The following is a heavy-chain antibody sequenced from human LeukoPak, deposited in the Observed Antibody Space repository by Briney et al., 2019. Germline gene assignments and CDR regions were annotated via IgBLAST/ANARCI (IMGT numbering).Heavy chain of an antibody. Sequence: ASVKVSCKAAAHTSTGYYMHWVRQAPGQGLEWMGWINPNSGGTNYAQKFQGRVTMTRDTSTSTAYMELSRLRSDDTAVYYCARERTGYSSGSGDFGYWGQGTLVTVYS. J-gene: IGHJ4*02. D-gene: IGHD6-19*01. V-gene: IGHV1-2*02. CDR3: ARERTGYSSGSGDFGY. CDR2: INPNSGGT. CDR1: AHTSTGYY.